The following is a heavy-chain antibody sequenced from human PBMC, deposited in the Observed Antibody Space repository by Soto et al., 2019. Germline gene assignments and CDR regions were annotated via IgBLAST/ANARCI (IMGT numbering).Heavy chain of an antibody. Sequence: GGSLRLSCAASGFTFSSYAMHWVRQAPGKGLEWVAVISYDGSNKYYADSVKGRFTISRDNSKNTLYLQMNSLRAEDTAVYYCARDLRDYYGSGSYSDNWFDPWGQGTLVTVSS. CDR2: ISYDGSNK. J-gene: IGHJ5*02. CDR3: ARDLRDYYGSGSYSDNWFDP. D-gene: IGHD3-10*01. V-gene: IGHV3-30-3*01. CDR1: GFTFSSYA.